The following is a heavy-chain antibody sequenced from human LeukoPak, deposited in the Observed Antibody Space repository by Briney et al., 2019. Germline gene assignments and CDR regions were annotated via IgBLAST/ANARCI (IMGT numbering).Heavy chain of an antibody. J-gene: IGHJ4*02. CDR2: IYYSGGT. V-gene: IGHV4-59*08. D-gene: IGHD3-16*01. CDR1: GGSFSGYY. Sequence: PSETLSLTCAVYGGSFSGYYWSWIRQPPGKGLEWIGYIYYSGGTDYNPSLKSRVTISVDTSKNQFSLKLSSVTAADMAVYYCARVLGDYVWGSYRPYFDYWGQGTLVTVSS. CDR3: ARVLGDYVWGSYRPYFDY.